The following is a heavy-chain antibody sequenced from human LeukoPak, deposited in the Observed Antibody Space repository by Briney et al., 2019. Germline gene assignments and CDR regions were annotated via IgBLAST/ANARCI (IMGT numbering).Heavy chain of an antibody. CDR1: GGSITSSNW. CDR2: THYSENT. CDR3: ARDGGSGRFDY. J-gene: IGHJ4*02. D-gene: IGHD2-15*01. Sequence: SETLSLTCAVSGGSITSSNWWSWIRQPPGKGLEWIGYTHYSENTYYNPSLKSRVTISVDTSKNQSSLKLSSVTAADTAVYYCARDGGSGRFDYWGQGTLVTVSS. V-gene: IGHV4-30-4*01.